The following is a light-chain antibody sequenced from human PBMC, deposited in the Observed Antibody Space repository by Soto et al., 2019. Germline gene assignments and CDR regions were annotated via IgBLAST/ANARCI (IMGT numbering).Light chain of an antibody. V-gene: IGLV2-14*03. CDR2: DVT. J-gene: IGLJ1*01. CDR3: SSYSSTSTRRL. Sequence: QSALTQPASVSGSPGQWITIPCTGTSNDIGGYNYVSWYQQFSGKAPKLIIYDVTNRPSGVSFRFSGSKSGNTASLTISGLQAEDAAGYHCSSYSSTSTRRLFGAGTKLTVL. CDR1: SNDIGGYNY.